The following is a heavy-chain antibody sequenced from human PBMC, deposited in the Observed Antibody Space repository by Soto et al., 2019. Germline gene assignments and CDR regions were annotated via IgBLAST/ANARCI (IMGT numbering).Heavy chain of an antibody. D-gene: IGHD2-15*01. Sequence: ESGGGLVMPGGSLRLSCAASGFTFSTYHMNWVRQAPGKGLEWVSSINPSSSHIYYADSVRGRFTISGDNSKNSMDLQMNSLRTEDAAVYYCARGYCGGGGCYLRRDAIDVWGQGTMVTVSS. CDR3: ARGYCGGGGCYLRRDAIDV. J-gene: IGHJ3*01. CDR2: INPSSSHI. CDR1: GFTFSTYH. V-gene: IGHV3-21*01.